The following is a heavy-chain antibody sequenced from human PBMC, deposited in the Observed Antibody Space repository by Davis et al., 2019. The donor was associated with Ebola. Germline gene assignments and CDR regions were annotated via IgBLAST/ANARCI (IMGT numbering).Heavy chain of an antibody. Sequence: PSETLSLTCAVSGGSISSTNWWSWVRQPPGKGLEWIGEIYHSGSTNYNPSLKSRVTILVDKSKNQFSLKLNSVTAADTAVYYCARTDYSDYLLDYWGQGTQVTVSS. V-gene: IGHV4-4*02. J-gene: IGHJ4*02. CDR2: IYHSGST. D-gene: IGHD4-11*01. CDR1: GGSISSTNW. CDR3: ARTDYSDYLLDY.